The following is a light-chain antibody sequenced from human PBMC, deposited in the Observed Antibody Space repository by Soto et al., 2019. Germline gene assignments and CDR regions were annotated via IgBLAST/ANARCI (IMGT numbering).Light chain of an antibody. J-gene: IGKJ2*01. CDR1: QSVLYSSNNKNY. CDR3: QQYYSTPMYT. CDR2: WAS. Sequence: DIVMTQSPDSLAVSLGERATINCMSSQSVLYSSNNKNYLAWYQQKPGHPPKQLIYWASTRESRVPHRFSGSGSDTDSALTISSLQAEDVAVYYCQQYYSTPMYTFRHMTKLEIK. V-gene: IGKV4-1*01.